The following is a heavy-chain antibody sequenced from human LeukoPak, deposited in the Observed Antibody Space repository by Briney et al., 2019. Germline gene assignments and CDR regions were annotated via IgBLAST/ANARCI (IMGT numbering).Heavy chain of an antibody. Sequence: SETLSLTCTVSGGSISSSSYYWGWIRQPPGKGLEWIGSIYHSGSTYFNPSLKSRVTISVDTSKNQFSLKLSSVTAADTAVYYCARTRVGIAAIGYYYYYMDVRGKGTTVTVSS. D-gene: IGHD2-15*01. CDR3: ARTRVGIAAIGYYYYYMDV. J-gene: IGHJ6*03. V-gene: IGHV4-39*07. CDR1: GGSISSSSYY. CDR2: IYHSGST.